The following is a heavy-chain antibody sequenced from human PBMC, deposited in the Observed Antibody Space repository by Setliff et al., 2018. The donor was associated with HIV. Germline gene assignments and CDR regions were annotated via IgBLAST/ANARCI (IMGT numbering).Heavy chain of an antibody. J-gene: IGHJ6*03. CDR1: SGSVNNYW. CDR2: IYYSGST. V-gene: IGHV4-59*02. CDR3: ASEDWTSYRSSSGYYYYYMDV. Sequence: SETLSLTCNVSSGSVNNYWWTWIRQPPGKGLEWIGYIYYSGSTYYNPSLKSRVTISVDTSKNQFSLKLSSVTAADTAVYYCASEDWTSYRSSSGYYYYYMDVWGKGTTVTVSS. D-gene: IGHD6-6*01.